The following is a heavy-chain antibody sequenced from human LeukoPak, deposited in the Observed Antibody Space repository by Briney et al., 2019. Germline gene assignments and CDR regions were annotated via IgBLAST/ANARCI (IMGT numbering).Heavy chain of an antibody. D-gene: IGHD3-10*01. CDR1: GASPY. CDR2: IYSTTGTT. Sequence: SETLSLTCTVSGASPYWTWIRQPPGKGLEWIGYIYSTTGTTNSTPSLKSRVTMSLATSKKHLSLKLGAVPAADTAVYYCARGYGWFDPWGQGILVIVSS. CDR3: ARGYGWFDP. J-gene: IGHJ5*02. V-gene: IGHV4-4*09.